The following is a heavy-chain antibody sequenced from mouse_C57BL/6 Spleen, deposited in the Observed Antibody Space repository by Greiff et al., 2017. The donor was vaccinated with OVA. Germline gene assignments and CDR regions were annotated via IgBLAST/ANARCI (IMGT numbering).Heavy chain of an antibody. J-gene: IGHJ2*01. D-gene: IGHD2-4*01. Sequence: QVQLQQSGPELVKPGASVKISCKASGYAFSSSWMNWVKQRPGKGLEWIGRIYPGDGDTTYNGKFKGKATLTADKSSNTAYMPLSSLTSEDSAVYFGARRGAYEYDFDYWGQGTTLTVSS. CDR2: IYPGDGDT. CDR3: ARRGAYEYDFDY. V-gene: IGHV1-82*01. CDR1: GYAFSSSW.